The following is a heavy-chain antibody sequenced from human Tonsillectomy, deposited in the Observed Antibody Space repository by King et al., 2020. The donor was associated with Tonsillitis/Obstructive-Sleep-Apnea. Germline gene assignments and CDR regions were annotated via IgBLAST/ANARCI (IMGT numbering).Heavy chain of an antibody. D-gene: IGHD2-2*01. J-gene: IGHJ6*02. CDR1: GFTFSSYG. CDR2: ISYDGSNK. V-gene: IGHV3-30*04. Sequence: VQLVESGGGVVQPGRSLRLSCAASGFTFSSYGMHWVRQAPGKGLEWVAVISYDGSNKYYADSVRGRFTISRDNSKNTLYLQMNSLRAEDTAVYYCASCIQDIVVVPAAVHLDYYYYGMDVWGQGTTVTVSS. CDR3: ASCIQDIVVVPAAVHLDYYYYGMDV.